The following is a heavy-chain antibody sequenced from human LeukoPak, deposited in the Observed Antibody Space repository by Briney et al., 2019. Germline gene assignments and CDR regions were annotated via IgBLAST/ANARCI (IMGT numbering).Heavy chain of an antibody. V-gene: IGHV1-69*13. J-gene: IGHJ6*02. Sequence: ASVKVSCKASGGTFSSYAISWVRQAPGQGLEWMGGIIPIFGTANYGQKFQGRVTITADESTSTAYMELSSLRSEDTAVYYCARKGYCSSTSCHYYYYGMDVWGQGTTVTVSS. CDR3: ARKGYCSSTSCHYYYYGMDV. CDR2: IIPIFGTA. D-gene: IGHD2-2*01. CDR1: GGTFSSYA.